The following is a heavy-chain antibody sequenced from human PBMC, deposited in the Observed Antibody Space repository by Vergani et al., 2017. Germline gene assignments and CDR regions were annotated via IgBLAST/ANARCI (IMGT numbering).Heavy chain of an antibody. V-gene: IGHV2-70*15. Sequence: QVTLTESGPALVTPTQTLTLTCPFSGFSLDTVRMCVTWIRQPPGKALEWLARIDWDDAEHYNTSLKTRLAISKDTSKNQVVLTITDMAPVDTATYFCTRSFCGSSSRASAYWGQGILVTVSA. CDR1: GFSLDTVRMC. CDR2: IDWDDAE. CDR3: TRSFCGSSSRASAY. D-gene: IGHD2-21*01. J-gene: IGHJ4*02.